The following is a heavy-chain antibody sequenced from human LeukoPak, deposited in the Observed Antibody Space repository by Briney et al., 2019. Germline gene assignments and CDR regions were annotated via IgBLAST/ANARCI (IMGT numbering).Heavy chain of an antibody. CDR1: GGTFSSYA. CDR2: IIPILGIA. CDR3: AREVRGIQLWYFIDY. J-gene: IGHJ4*02. Sequence: GASVKVSCTASGGTFSSYAISWVRQAPGQGLEWMGRIIPILGIANYAQKFQGRVTITADKSTSTAYMELSSLRSEDTAVYYCAREVRGIQLWYFIDYWGQGTLVTVSS. V-gene: IGHV1-69*04. D-gene: IGHD5-18*01.